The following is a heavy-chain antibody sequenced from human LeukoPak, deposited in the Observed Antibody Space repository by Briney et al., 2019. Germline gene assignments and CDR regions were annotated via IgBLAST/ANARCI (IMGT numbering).Heavy chain of an antibody. D-gene: IGHD2-15*01. CDR3: ARDLGVGREPYYYYGMDV. J-gene: IGHJ6*02. Sequence: EASVKVSCKASGYTFTSYGISWVRQAPGQGLEWMGWISAYNGNTNYAQKLQGRVTMTTDTSTSTAYMELRSLRSDDTAVYYCARDLGVGREPYYYYGMDVWGQGTTVTVSS. CDR1: GYTFTSYG. V-gene: IGHV1-18*01. CDR2: ISAYNGNT.